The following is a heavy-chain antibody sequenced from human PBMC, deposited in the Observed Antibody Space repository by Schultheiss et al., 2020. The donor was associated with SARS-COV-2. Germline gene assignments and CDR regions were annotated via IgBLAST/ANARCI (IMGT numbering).Heavy chain of an antibody. D-gene: IGHD6-13*01. J-gene: IGHJ6*04. V-gene: IGHV4-4*07. CDR3: ARDYRDSSSWYYYYGMDV. Sequence: SETLSLTCTVSGGSVSTYYWSWLRQPAGKGLEWIGRMYSDGSTNYNPSLKSRVTISVDTSKNQFSLKLSSVTAADTAVYYCARDYRDSSSWYYYYGMDVWGEGTTVTVSS. CDR1: GGSVSTYY. CDR2: MYSDGST.